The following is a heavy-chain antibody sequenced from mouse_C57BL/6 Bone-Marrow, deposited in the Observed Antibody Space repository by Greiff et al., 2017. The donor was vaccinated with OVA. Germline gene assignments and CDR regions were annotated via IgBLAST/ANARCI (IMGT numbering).Heavy chain of an antibody. D-gene: IGHD2-3*01. CDR3: TRWLYYFDY. CDR1: GFHIKDDY. V-gene: IGHV14-4*01. J-gene: IGHJ2*01. CDR2: IDPENGDT. Sequence: VQLQQSGAELVRPGASVKLSCTASGFHIKDDYMHWVKQMPEQGLEWIGWIDPENGDTEYASKFQGKATITADTSSNTAYLQLSSLTSEDTAVYYCTRWLYYFDYWGQGTTLTVSS.